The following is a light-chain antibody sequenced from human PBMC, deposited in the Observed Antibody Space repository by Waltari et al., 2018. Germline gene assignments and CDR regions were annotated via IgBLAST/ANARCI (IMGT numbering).Light chain of an antibody. Sequence: SSELTQPPSVSVSPGQTASITCSGDKLGTKYVSWYQQKPGQSPVLVIFQDRKRPSGIPERFSGSNSGNTATLTISGTQAMDEADYYCQAWDSTTNYVFGTGTKVTVL. CDR3: QAWDSTTNYV. J-gene: IGLJ1*01. V-gene: IGLV3-1*01. CDR2: QDR. CDR1: KLGTKY.